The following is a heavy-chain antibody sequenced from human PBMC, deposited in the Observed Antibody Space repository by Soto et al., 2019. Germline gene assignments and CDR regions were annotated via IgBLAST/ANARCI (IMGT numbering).Heavy chain of an antibody. Sequence: GGSLRLSCAASGFTFSSYSMNWVRQAPGKGLEWVSYISSSSSTIYYADSVKGRFTISRDNAKNSLYLQMNSLRDEDTAVYYCARDMQQPGVELLFDYWGQGTLVTVSS. CDR2: ISSSSSTI. V-gene: IGHV3-48*02. J-gene: IGHJ4*02. CDR3: ARDMQQPGVELLFDY. CDR1: GFTFSSYS. D-gene: IGHD6-13*01.